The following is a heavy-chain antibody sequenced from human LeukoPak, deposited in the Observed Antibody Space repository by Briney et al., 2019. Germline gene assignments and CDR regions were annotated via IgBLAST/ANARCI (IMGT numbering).Heavy chain of an antibody. Sequence: GASVKVSCKAPGFTFTSSAVQWVRQARGQRLEWIGWIVVGSGNTNYAQKFQERVTITRDMSTSTAYMELSSLRSEDTAVYYCATVPRYYYYYGMDVWGQGTTVTVSS. CDR3: ATVPRYYYYYGMDV. V-gene: IGHV1-58*01. CDR2: IVVGSGNT. J-gene: IGHJ6*02. CDR1: GFTFTSSA.